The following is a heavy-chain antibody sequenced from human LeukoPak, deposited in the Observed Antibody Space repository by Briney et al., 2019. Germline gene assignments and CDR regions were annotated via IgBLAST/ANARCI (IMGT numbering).Heavy chain of an antibody. V-gene: IGHV3-23*01. CDR2: ISGSGGST. Sequence: PGGSLRLSCAASGFTFSSYAMSWVRQAPGKGLEWVSAISGSGGSTYYADSVKGRFTISRDNSKNTLYLQMNSLRVEDTAVYYCAKGSSVAGTIFGYWGQGTLVTVSS. D-gene: IGHD6-19*01. J-gene: IGHJ4*02. CDR1: GFTFSSYA. CDR3: AKGSSVAGTIFGY.